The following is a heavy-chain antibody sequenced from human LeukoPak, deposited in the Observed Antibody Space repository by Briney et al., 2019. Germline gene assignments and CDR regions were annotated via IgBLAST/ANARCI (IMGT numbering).Heavy chain of an antibody. Sequence: GGSLRLSCAASGFTFSSSWMHWVCQAPEKGLEWVANIHDDGIVTHYVDSVKGRFTISRDNARNSVNLQLNSLRVEDTALYYCARGRGWVDHWGQGTLVTVSS. D-gene: IGHD3-16*01. CDR2: IHDDGIVT. J-gene: IGHJ4*02. CDR3: ARGRGWVDH. V-gene: IGHV3-7*01. CDR1: GFTFSSSW.